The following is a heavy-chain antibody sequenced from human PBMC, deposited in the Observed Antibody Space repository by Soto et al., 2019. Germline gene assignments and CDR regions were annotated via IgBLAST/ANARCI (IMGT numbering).Heavy chain of an antibody. D-gene: IGHD5-18*01. J-gene: IGHJ5*02. CDR3: AKDIGYSYGYGGWFDP. CDR1: GFTFDDYA. CDR2: ISWNSGSI. V-gene: IGHV3-9*01. Sequence: PGGSLRLSCAASGFTFDDYAMHWVRQAPGKGLEWVSGISWNSGSIGYADSVKGRFTISRDNAKNSLYLQMNSLRAEDTALYYCAKDIGYSYGYGGWFDPWGQGTLVTVSS.